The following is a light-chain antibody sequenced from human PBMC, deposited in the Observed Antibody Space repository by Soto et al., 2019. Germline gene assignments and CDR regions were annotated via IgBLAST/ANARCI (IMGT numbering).Light chain of an antibody. CDR3: QQRINWPLT. V-gene: IGKV3-11*01. CDR1: QSVSSF. CDR2: DAS. J-gene: IGKJ4*01. Sequence: EIVLTQSAASLSLSPGERATLSCRASQSVSSFLAWYQQKPGQAPRLLIYDASKRATGIPTRFSGSGSGTDFTLTISSLEPEDFAVYYCQQRINWPLTFGGGTKVEI.